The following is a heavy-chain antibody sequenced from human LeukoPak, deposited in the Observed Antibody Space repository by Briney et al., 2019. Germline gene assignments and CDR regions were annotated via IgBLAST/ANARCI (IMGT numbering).Heavy chain of an antibody. D-gene: IGHD5-18*01. J-gene: IGHJ4*02. CDR3: ARDALGYSYGFDY. CDR2: IFSDGKT. V-gene: IGHV4-38-2*02. CDR1: GYSISSGYF. Sequence: SETLSLTCNVSGYSISSGYFWGWVRQPPGKGLEWIGSIFSDGKTYYNPPLKGRVTMSVDTSKNQFSLRLNSVTAADTAVYYCARDALGYSYGFDYWGQGTLVTVSS.